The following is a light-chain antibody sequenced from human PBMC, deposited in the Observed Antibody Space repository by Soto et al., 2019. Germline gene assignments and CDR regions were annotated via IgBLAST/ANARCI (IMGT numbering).Light chain of an antibody. V-gene: IGLV2-18*02. J-gene: IGLJ1*01. CDR3: SSYTTSNTYV. CDR1: SSDVGSYKS. CDR2: EVS. Sequence: QSALTQPPSVSGSPGQSVTISCTGTSSDVGSYKSVSWYQQPPGTVPKLMIYEVSYLPSGVPDRFSGSKSGNTASLTISGLQAEDEADYYCSSYTTSNTYVFGTGTKVTVL.